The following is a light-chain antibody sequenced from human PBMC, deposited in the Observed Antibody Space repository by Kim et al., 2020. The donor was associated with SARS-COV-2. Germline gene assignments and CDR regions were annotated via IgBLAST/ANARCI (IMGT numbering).Light chain of an antibody. V-gene: IGKV3-20*01. CDR2: GAS. Sequence: EIVLTQSPDTLSLSPGERATLSCRASQSVSSSYLAWYQQKPGQGPRLLISGASSRATGIPDRFSGSGSGTDFTLTISRLEPEDFAVYYCQQYGSLITFGQGTRLEIK. J-gene: IGKJ5*01. CDR1: QSVSSSY. CDR3: QQYGSLIT.